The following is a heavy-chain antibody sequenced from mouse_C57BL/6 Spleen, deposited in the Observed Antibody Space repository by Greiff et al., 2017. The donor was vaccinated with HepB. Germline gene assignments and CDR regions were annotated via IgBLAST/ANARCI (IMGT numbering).Heavy chain of an antibody. CDR2: INPSNGGT. J-gene: IGHJ3*01. V-gene: IGHV1-53*01. CDR1: GYTFTSYW. CDR3: ARRGGYDYDVRGFAY. D-gene: IGHD2-4*01. Sequence: QVQLKQPGTELVKPGASVKLSCKASGYTFTSYWMHWVKQRPGQGLEWIGNINPSNGGTNYNEKFKSKATLTVDKSSSTAYMQLSSLTSEDSAVYYCARRGGYDYDVRGFAYWGQGTLVTVSA.